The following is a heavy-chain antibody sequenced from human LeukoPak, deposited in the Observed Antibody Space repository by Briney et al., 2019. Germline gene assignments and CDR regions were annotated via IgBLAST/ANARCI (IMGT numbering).Heavy chain of an antibody. V-gene: IGHV3-23*01. CDR2: IDYSGGST. Sequence: GGSLRLSCTASGFTLSSYEMSWIRQAPGKGLEWVSSIDYSGGSTYYADSVKGRFTISRDNSKNTLYLQMNSLRAEDTAVYYCAKAAVVVAATGYWGQGTLVTVSS. CDR1: GFTLSSYE. D-gene: IGHD2-15*01. CDR3: AKAAVVVAATGY. J-gene: IGHJ4*02.